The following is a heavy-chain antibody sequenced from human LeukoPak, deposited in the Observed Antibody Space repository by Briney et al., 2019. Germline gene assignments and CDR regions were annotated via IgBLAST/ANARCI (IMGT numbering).Heavy chain of an antibody. J-gene: IGHJ3*02. CDR2: ISSSSSYI. Sequence: PGGSLRLSCAASGFTFSSYGMHWVRQAPGKGLEWVSSISSSSSYIYYADSVKGRFTISRDNAKNSLYLQMNSLRAEDTAVYYCARESSVDAFDIWGQGTMVTVSS. CDR3: ARESSVDAFDI. CDR1: GFTFSSYG. V-gene: IGHV3-21*01.